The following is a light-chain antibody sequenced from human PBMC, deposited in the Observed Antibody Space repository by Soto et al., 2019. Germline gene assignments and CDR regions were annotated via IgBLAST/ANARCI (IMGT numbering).Light chain of an antibody. CDR1: SSNIGSYY. Sequence: QSVLTQPPSASGTPGQRVTISCSGSSSNIGSYYVYWYQKLPGTAPKLLIYRNNQRPSGVPDRFSGSKSGTSASLAISGLRSEDEADYYCAAWDDSLSGHVVFGGGTKLTVL. CDR3: AAWDDSLSGHVV. J-gene: IGLJ2*01. CDR2: RNN. V-gene: IGLV1-47*01.